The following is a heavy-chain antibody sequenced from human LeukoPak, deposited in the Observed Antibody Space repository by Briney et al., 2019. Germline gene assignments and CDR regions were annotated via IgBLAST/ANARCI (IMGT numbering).Heavy chain of an antibody. D-gene: IGHD5-24*01. J-gene: IGHJ4*02. Sequence: PSETLSLTCAVSGYSISSGYYWGWIRQPPGKGLEWIGSIYHSGSTYYNPSLKSRVTISVDTSKNQFSLKLSSVTAADTAVYYCAGEMATAHFDYWGQGTPVTVSS. V-gene: IGHV4-38-2*01. CDR1: GYSISSGYY. CDR3: AGEMATAHFDY. CDR2: IYHSGST.